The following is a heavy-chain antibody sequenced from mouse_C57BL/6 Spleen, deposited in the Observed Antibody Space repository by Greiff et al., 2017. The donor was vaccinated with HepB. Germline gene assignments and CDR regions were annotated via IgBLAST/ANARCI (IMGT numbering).Heavy chain of an antibody. J-gene: IGHJ4*01. CDR2: IYPRSGNT. CDR3: AREEIYIKGDYYAMDY. V-gene: IGHV1-81*01. D-gene: IGHD2-5*01. CDR1: GYTFTSYG. Sequence: QVQLQQSGAELARPGASVKLSCKASGYTFTSYGISWVKQRTGQGLEWIGEIYPRSGNTYYNEKFKGKATLTADKSSSTAYMELRSLTSEDSAVYFCAREEIYIKGDYYAMDYWGQGTSVTVSS.